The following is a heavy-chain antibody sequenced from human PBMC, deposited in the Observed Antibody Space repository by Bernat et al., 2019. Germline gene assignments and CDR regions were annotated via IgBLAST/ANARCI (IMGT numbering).Heavy chain of an antibody. Sequence: HVQVVQSGDEVKKPGASVKVSCKASGYTFTSYGISWVRQAPGQGLEWMGWISVYNGNTNYAQKLQGRVIMTTDTSTSTAYMELRSLRSDDTAVYYCAGGSAGTYYYYMDVWGKGTTVTVSS. CDR3: AGGSAGTYYYYMDV. CDR1: GYTFTSYG. CDR2: ISVYNGNT. J-gene: IGHJ6*03. D-gene: IGHD3-10*01. V-gene: IGHV1-18*01.